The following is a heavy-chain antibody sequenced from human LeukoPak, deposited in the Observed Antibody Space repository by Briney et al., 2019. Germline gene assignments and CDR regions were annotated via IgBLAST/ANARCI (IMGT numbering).Heavy chain of an antibody. CDR2: INPNSGGT. D-gene: IGHD1-26*01. V-gene: IGHV1-2*04. J-gene: IGHJ4*02. Sequence: ASVKVSCKASGYTFTGYYMHWVRQAPGQGLEWMGWINPNSGGTNYAQKFQGWVTMTRDTSIGTAYMELSRLRSDDTAVYYCARAPRPMSAASLPLLDYWGQGTLVTVSS. CDR1: GYTFTGYY. CDR3: ARAPRPMSAASLPLLDY.